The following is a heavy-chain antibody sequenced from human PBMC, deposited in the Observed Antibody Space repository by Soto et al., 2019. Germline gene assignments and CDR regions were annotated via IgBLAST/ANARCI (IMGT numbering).Heavy chain of an antibody. Sequence: QVQLVQSGAEVKKPGASVKVSCKASGYTFTSYAMHWVRQAPGQRLEWMGWINAGNGNTKYSQKFQGRVTITRDTSASTAYMELSSLRSEDTAVYDCARVIGGLYYFDYWGQGTLVTVSS. CDR1: GYTFTSYA. D-gene: IGHD3-16*01. CDR2: INAGNGNT. V-gene: IGHV1-3*01. J-gene: IGHJ4*02. CDR3: ARVIGGLYYFDY.